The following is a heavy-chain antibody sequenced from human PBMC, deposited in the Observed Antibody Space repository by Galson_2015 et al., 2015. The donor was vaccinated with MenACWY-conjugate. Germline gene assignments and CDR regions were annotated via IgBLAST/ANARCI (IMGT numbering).Heavy chain of an antibody. CDR2: ISGSGCST. CDR3: AKDGWELRECFDY. D-gene: IGHD1-26*01. J-gene: IGHJ4*02. V-gene: IGHV3-23*01. Sequence: SLRLSCAASGFTFSSYTMSWVRQAPGKGLEWVSAISGSGCSTYYADSVKGRFTISRDNSKNTLYLKINSLRAEDPAVYYCAKDGWELRECFDYWGRGTLVTVSS. CDR1: GFTFSSYT.